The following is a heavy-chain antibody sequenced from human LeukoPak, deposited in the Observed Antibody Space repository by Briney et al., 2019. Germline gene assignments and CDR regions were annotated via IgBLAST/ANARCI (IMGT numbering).Heavy chain of an antibody. CDR1: GFIFTNYA. Sequence: GGSLRLSCEASGFIFTNYAMNWVRQAPGKGLEWFSGILSGGDTPFYADSVKGRFTISRDNSKNTLYLQMNSLRAEDTAVYYCARDRYSYSSGSDAFDIWGQGTMVTVSS. CDR3: ARDRYSYSSGSDAFDI. CDR2: ILSGGDTP. V-gene: IGHV3-23*01. D-gene: IGHD6-19*01. J-gene: IGHJ3*02.